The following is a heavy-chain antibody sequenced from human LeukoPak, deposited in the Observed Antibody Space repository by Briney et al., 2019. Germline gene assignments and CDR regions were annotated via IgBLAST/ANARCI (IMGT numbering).Heavy chain of an antibody. CDR1: GYTFTSYG. V-gene: IGHV1-18*01. Sequence: ASVKVSCKASGYTFTSYGISWVRQAPGQGLEWMGWISAYNGNINYVQKFQGRVTMTTDTSTSTAYMELRSLRSDDTAVYYCARNLLTGYYNWFDPWGQGTLVTVSS. CDR3: ARNLLTGYYNWFDP. D-gene: IGHD3-9*01. CDR2: ISAYNGNI. J-gene: IGHJ5*02.